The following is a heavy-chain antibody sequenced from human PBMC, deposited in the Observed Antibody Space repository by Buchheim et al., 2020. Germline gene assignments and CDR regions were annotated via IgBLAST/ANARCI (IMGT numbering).Heavy chain of an antibody. J-gene: IGHJ6*02. Sequence: EVQLVESGGGLVQPGGSLRLSCAASGFTFSSYEMNWVRQAPGKGLEWVSYISSSGSTIYYADSVKGRFTISRDNAKNSLYLQMNSLRAEDTAVYYCAREGWLQFRYYYYYYGMDVWGQGTT. D-gene: IGHD5-24*01. V-gene: IGHV3-48*03. CDR3: AREGWLQFRYYYYYYGMDV. CDR1: GFTFSSYE. CDR2: ISSSGSTI.